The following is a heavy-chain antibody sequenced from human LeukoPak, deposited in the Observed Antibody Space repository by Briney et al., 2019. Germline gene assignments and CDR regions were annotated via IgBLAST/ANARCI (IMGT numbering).Heavy chain of an antibody. Sequence: SETLSLTWTVSGGSISSGRYYWGWIRQPPGKGLEWIGSIYYSGSTYYNPSLKSRVTISVDTSKNQFSLKLTSVTAADTAVYYCARVGATSSFDYWGQGTLVTVSS. CDR3: ARVGATSSFDY. V-gene: IGHV4-39*01. J-gene: IGHJ4*02. D-gene: IGHD1-26*01. CDR1: GGSISSGRYY. CDR2: IYYSGST.